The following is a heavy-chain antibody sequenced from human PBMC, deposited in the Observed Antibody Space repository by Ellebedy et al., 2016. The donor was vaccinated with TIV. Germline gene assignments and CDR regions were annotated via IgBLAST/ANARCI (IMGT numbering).Heavy chain of an antibody. J-gene: IGHJ4*02. V-gene: IGHV3-23*01. CDR1: GFTFSSYA. CDR2: ISGSGGST. Sequence: PGGSLRLSCAASGFTFSSYAMSWVRQAPGKGLEWVSAISGSGGSTYYADSVKGRFTISRDNSKNTLYLQMNSLRAEDTAVYYCARGHRRDSSSCPFFNWGQGTLVTVSS. D-gene: IGHD6-13*01. CDR3: ARGHRRDSSSCPFFN.